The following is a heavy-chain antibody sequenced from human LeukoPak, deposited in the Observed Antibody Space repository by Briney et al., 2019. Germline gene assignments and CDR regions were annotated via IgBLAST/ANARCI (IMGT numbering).Heavy chain of an antibody. CDR1: GFTFSNYW. J-gene: IGHJ6*03. V-gene: IGHV3-30*02. CDR2: IRHDGSDK. Sequence: GGSLRLSCAASGFTFSNYWMNWVRQAPGKGLEWVAFIRHDGSDKNYADSVKGRFTISRDNAYNTLYLQMNSLRPEDTALYHCAKGGFYYYSYMDVWGKGTTVIVSS. D-gene: IGHD3-10*01. CDR3: AKGGFYYYSYMDV.